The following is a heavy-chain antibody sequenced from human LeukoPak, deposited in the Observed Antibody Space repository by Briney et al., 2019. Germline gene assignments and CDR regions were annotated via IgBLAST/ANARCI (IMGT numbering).Heavy chain of an antibody. CDR3: AREISYYDILTISYYFDY. D-gene: IGHD3-9*01. V-gene: IGHV4-34*01. Sequence: SETLSLTCTVSGDSFSYFYWSWIRQPPGKGLEWIGEINHSGSTNYNPSLKSRVTTSVDTSKNQFSLKLSSVTAADTAVYYCAREISYYDILTISYYFDYWGQGTLVTVSS. CDR1: GDSFSYFY. J-gene: IGHJ4*02. CDR2: INHSGST.